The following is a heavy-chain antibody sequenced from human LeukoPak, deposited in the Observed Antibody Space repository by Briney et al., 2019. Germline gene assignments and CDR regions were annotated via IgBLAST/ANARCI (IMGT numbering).Heavy chain of an antibody. CDR2: IQTDGSAK. Sequence: GGSLRLSCVSSGFTFSRYGIHWVRQDPGKGLEWASFIQTDGSAKYYSDSVKGRFTISRDNPKNTVYLQMNSLSTEDTAVYYCAIEISRLVIHAFDLWGQGTMVTVSS. V-gene: IGHV3-30*02. J-gene: IGHJ3*01. CDR1: GFTFSRYG. CDR3: AIEISRLVIHAFDL. D-gene: IGHD3-9*01.